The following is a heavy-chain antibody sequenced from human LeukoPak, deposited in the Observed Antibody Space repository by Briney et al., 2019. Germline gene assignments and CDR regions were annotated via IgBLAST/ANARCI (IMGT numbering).Heavy chain of an antibody. CDR1: GFTFSSYG. J-gene: IGHJ6*02. V-gene: IGHV3-30*18. Sequence: GGSLRLSCAASGFTFSSYGMHWVRQAPGKGLEWVAVISYDGSNKYYADSVKGRFTISRDNSKNTLYLQMNSLRAEDTAVYYCAKDLGKGYYYYYGMDVWGQGTTVTVSS. CDR2: ISYDGSNK. CDR3: AKDLGKGYYYYYGMDV.